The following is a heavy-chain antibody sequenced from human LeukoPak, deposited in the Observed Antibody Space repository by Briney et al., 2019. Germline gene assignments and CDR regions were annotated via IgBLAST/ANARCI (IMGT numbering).Heavy chain of an antibody. CDR3: ARDPRLVRTYSDYYYMDV. D-gene: IGHD4-23*01. V-gene: IGHV3-23*01. J-gene: IGHJ6*03. CDR2: ISGSGGST. CDR1: GFTFSSYA. Sequence: GGSLRLSCAAFGFTFSSYAMTWVRQAPGKGLEWVSAISGSGGSTYYADSVKGRFTISRDNSKNTLYLQMNSLRAEDTAVYYCARDPRLVRTYSDYYYMDVWGKGTTVTVSS.